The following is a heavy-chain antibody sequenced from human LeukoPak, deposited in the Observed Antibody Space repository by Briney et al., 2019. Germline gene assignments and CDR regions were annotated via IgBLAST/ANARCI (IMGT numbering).Heavy chain of an antibody. CDR1: GFTFSSYS. V-gene: IGHV3-21*01. D-gene: IGHD3-10*02. Sequence: PGGSLRLSCAASGFTFSSYSMNWVRQAPGKGLEWVSSISSSSSYIYYADSVKGRFTISRDNAKNSLYLQMNSLRAEDTAVYYCATGRQYVFSFDYWGQGTLVIVSS. J-gene: IGHJ4*02. CDR2: ISSSSSYI. CDR3: ATGRQYVFSFDY.